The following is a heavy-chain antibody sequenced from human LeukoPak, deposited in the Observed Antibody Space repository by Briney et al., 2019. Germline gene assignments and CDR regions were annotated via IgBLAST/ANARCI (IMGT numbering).Heavy chain of an antibody. CDR2: IYYSGST. CDR3: ARLHPTGSVYYYYYGMDV. CDR1: GGSVSSTSYY. D-gene: IGHD3-9*01. Sequence: SETLSLTCTVSGGSVSSTSYYWSWIRQPPGKGLEWIGYIYYSGSTNYNPSLKSRVTISVDMSKNQFSLKLSSVTAADTAVYYCARLHPTGSVYYYYYGMDVWGQGTTVTVSS. V-gene: IGHV4-61*01. J-gene: IGHJ6*02.